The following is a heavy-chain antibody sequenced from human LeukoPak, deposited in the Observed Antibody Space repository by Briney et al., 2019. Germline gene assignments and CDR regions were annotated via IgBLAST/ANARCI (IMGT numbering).Heavy chain of an antibody. J-gene: IGHJ3*02. V-gene: IGHV1-18*01. CDR2: ISAYNGNT. Sequence: GASVKLSCKASGYTFTSYGISWVRQAPGQGHEWMGWISAYNGNTNYAQKFQGGVTITRDTSASTAYMELSSLRSEDTAVYYCARDPFNPDCSSTSCPDAFDIWGQGTMVTVSS. CDR3: ARDPFNPDCSSTSCPDAFDI. CDR1: GYTFTSYG. D-gene: IGHD2-2*01.